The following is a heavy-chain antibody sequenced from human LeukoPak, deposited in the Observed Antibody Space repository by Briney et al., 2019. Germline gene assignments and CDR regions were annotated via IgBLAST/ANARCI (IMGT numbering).Heavy chain of an antibody. J-gene: IGHJ3*02. D-gene: IGHD3-22*01. CDR3: ARGGSSGYNYNAFDI. CDR2: ISYDGSNK. V-gene: IGHV3-30-3*01. CDR1: GFTFSSYA. Sequence: PGGSLRLSCAASGFTFSSYAMHWVRQAPGKGLEWVAVISYDGSNKYYADSVKGRFTISRDNAKSSLYLQMNSLRAEDTAIYYCARGGSSGYNYNAFDIWGQGTMVTVSS.